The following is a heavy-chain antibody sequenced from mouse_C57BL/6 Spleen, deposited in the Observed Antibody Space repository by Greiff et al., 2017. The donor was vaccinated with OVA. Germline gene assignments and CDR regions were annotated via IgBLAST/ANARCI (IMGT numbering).Heavy chain of an antibody. CDR3: AREDGTWYFDV. Sequence: VQLQQSGPGLVKPSQSLSLTCSVTGYSITSGYYWNWIRQFPGNKLEWMGYISYDGSNNYNPSLKNRISITRDTSKNQFFLKLNSVTTEDTATYYCAREDGTWYFDVWGTGTTVTVSS. CDR1: GYSITSGYY. CDR2: ISYDGSN. D-gene: IGHD2-1*01. V-gene: IGHV3-6*01. J-gene: IGHJ1*03.